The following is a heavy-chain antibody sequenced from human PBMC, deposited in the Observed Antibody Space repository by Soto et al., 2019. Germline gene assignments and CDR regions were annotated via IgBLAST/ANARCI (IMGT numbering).Heavy chain of an antibody. CDR1: GFSLNTAGMG. D-gene: IGHD1-7*01. V-gene: IGHV2-5*01. Sequence: QITLKESGPTLVKPTQTLTLTCSFSGFSLNTAGMGVGWIRQPPGKALECLAIIYWNDDGRYNPSLKSRLTISHDSSTNQVVLTMTNIDPVDPATYSCAHLYNWNYITPVDYWGRGILVSVSS. J-gene: IGHJ4*02. CDR2: IYWNDDG. CDR3: AHLYNWNYITPVDY.